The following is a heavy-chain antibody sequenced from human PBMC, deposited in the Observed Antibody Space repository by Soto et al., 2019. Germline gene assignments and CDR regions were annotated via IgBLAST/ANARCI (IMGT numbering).Heavy chain of an antibody. Sequence: GGSLRLSCAASGFTFSNAWMSWVRQAPGKGLEWVGRIKSKTDGGTTDYAAPVKGRFTISRDDSKNTLYLQMNSLKTEDTAVYYCTTKLGYCSGGSCSSWFDPWGQGTLVTVSS. CDR3: TTKLGYCSGGSCSSWFDP. D-gene: IGHD2-15*01. CDR2: IKSKTDGGTT. J-gene: IGHJ5*02. V-gene: IGHV3-15*01. CDR1: GFTFSNAW.